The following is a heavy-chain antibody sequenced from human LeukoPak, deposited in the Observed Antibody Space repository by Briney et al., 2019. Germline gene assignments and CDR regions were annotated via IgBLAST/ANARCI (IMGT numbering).Heavy chain of an antibody. J-gene: IGHJ3*02. CDR1: GFTFSSYA. D-gene: IGHD3-22*01. CDR2: ISYDGSNK. V-gene: IGHV3-30*04. Sequence: PGGSLRLSCAASGFTFSSYAMHWVRQAPGKGLEWVAVISYDGSNKYYADSVKGRFTISRDNSKNTLYLQMSSLRAEDTAVYYCAKVGDYYDSIGAFDIWGQGTMVTVSS. CDR3: AKVGDYYDSIGAFDI.